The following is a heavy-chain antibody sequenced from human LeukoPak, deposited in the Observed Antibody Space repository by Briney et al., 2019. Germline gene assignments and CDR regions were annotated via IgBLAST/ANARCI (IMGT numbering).Heavy chain of an antibody. D-gene: IGHD1-20*01. CDR2: IYYSGST. Sequence: RPSETLSLPCTVSGGSISRSSYYRGWTRPPPHTGLGWLGSIYYSGSTYYNPSLKSRVTISVDTSKNQFSLKLSSVTAADTAVYYCARLRYNWNRELFDYWGQGTLVTVSS. J-gene: IGHJ4*02. CDR1: GGSISRSSYY. CDR3: ARLRYNWNRELFDY. V-gene: IGHV4-39*01.